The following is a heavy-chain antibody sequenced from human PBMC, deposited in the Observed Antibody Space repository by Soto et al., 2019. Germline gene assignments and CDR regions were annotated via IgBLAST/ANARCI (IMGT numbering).Heavy chain of an antibody. CDR2: ISNAGSIK. V-gene: IGHV3-30*18. J-gene: IGHJ6*02. CDR1: GFTFSSYG. CDR3: AEDRSDSSCTCCRRFGMDV. D-gene: IGHD3-22*01. Sequence: QVQLMKSGGSVVQPGGSLRLSCTASGFTFSSYGMHWVRQAPGKRLEWVTIISNAGSIKYYGDSVKGRFTISRDNSKNALFLEMNSLTAEDTAVYYCAEDRSDSSCTCCRRFGMDVWGQGTTVTVSS.